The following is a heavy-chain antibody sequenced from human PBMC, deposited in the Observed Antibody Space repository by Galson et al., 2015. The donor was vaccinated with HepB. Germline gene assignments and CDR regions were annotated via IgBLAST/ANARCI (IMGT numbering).Heavy chain of an antibody. D-gene: IGHD5-12*01. CDR1: GFTFSNYG. J-gene: IGHJ4*02. V-gene: IGHV3-30*02. Sequence: SLRLSCAASGFTFSNYGMHWVRQAPGKGLEWVAYIRYDGSIKYYADSVKGRFTISGDNSKNTLYLQMNSLRAEDTAVYYCARNTPSSGYHGLHYGGQGTLVTVSS. CDR2: IRYDGSIK. CDR3: ARNTPSSGYHGLHY.